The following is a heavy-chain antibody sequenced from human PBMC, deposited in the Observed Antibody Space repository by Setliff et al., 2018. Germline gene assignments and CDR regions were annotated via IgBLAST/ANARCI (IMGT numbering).Heavy chain of an antibody. CDR1: GFTFSSYW. V-gene: IGHV3-74*01. CDR3: TNWNPPGF. CDR2: INSDGSTT. D-gene: IGHD1-20*01. J-gene: IGHJ4*02. Sequence: GGSLRLSCAASGFTFSSYWMHWVRQAPGKGLVWVSRINSDGSTTNYADSVKGRFTISRDNAKNTLYLQMNSLRGKDTAVYYCTNWNPPGFWGQGTLVTVSS.